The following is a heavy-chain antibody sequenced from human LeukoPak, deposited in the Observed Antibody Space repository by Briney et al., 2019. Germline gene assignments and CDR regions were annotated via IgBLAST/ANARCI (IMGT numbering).Heavy chain of an antibody. CDR1: GFTFNNYA. V-gene: IGHV3-23*01. CDR3: AKVHRYYYDSSGYPTY. CDR2: INGNGAAT. Sequence: GGSLRLSCIASGFTFNNYAMHWVRQAPGKGLEWVSTINGNGAATYYADSFKGRFLISRDNSKNTLYLQMNSLRAEDTAVYYCAKVHRYYYDSSGYPTYWGQGTLVTVSS. J-gene: IGHJ4*02. D-gene: IGHD3-22*01.